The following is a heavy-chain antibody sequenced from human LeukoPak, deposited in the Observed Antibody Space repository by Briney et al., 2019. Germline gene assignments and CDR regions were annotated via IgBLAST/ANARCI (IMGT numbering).Heavy chain of an antibody. V-gene: IGHV3-74*01. CDR2: INADGSGT. CDR3: ARDLEYSSSSAYFDC. J-gene: IGHJ4*02. Sequence: PGGSLRLSCAASGFTFSSYWMHWVRQAPGKGLVWVSRINADGSGTSYADSVKGRFTISRDNAKNTLYLQMNSLTAEDTAVYYCARDLEYSSSSAYFDCWGQGTLVTVSS. D-gene: IGHD6-6*01. CDR1: GFTFSSYW.